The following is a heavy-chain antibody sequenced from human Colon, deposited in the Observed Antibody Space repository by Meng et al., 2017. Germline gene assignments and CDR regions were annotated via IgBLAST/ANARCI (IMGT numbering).Heavy chain of an antibody. Sequence: QVQLQQWGAGRLKPSETLSLTCAVYGGSFSGYYWSWIRQPPGKGLEWIGEINHSGSTNYNPSLKSRVTISVDTSKNQFSLKLSSVTAADTAVYYCARAVAGTGNAFDIWGQGTMVTVSS. D-gene: IGHD6-19*01. CDR3: ARAVAGTGNAFDI. CDR2: INHSGST. V-gene: IGHV4-34*01. CDR1: GGSFSGYY. J-gene: IGHJ3*02.